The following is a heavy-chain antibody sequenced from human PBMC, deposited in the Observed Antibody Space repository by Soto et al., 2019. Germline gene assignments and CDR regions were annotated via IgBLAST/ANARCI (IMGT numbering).Heavy chain of an antibody. V-gene: IGHV1-2*02. CDR3: AREPATAKPEGVDF. Sequence: ASVKVSCKASGYTFSDYYIHWVRQAPGQGLEWMGWINPNSGGTKYAPKFQGGVTMTRDTSITTAYMELSRLRSGDTAVYYCAREPATAKPEGVDFWGHGTLVTASS. CDR2: INPNSGGT. D-gene: IGHD1-1*01. J-gene: IGHJ4*01. CDR1: GYTFSDYY.